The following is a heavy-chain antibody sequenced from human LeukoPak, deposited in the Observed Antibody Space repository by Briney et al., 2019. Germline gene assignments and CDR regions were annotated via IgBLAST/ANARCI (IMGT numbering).Heavy chain of an antibody. CDR1: GGSISSYY. J-gene: IGHJ4*02. Sequence: SETLSLTCTVSGGSISSYYWSWIRQPPGKGLEWIGYIYYSGSTNYNPSLKSRVTISVDTSKNQFSLKLSSVAAADTAVYYCARHSAGTRFEFDYWGQGTLVTVSS. D-gene: IGHD6-13*01. CDR3: ARHSAGTRFEFDY. V-gene: IGHV4-59*08. CDR2: IYYSGST.